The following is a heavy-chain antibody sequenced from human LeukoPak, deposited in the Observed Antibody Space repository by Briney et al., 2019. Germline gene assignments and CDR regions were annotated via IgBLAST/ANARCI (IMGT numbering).Heavy chain of an antibody. D-gene: IGHD3-9*01. V-gene: IGHV4-4*07. J-gene: IGHJ4*02. CDR1: GGSISSYY. Sequence: SETLPLTCTVSGGSISSYYWSWIRQPAGKGLEWIGRMYTSGSTNYNPSLKSRVTMSVDMSKNQFSLKLSSVTAADTAVYYCARDASFTIFDYWGQGTLVTVSS. CDR2: MYTSGST. CDR3: ARDASFTIFDY.